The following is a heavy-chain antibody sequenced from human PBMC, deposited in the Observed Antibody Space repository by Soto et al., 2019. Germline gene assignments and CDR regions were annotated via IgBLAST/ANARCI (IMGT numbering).Heavy chain of an antibody. CDR2: IIPIFGTA. D-gene: IGHD3-22*01. CDR1: GGTFSSYA. V-gene: IGHV1-69*01. CDR3: ARRTYYYDSSGYYPLDY. J-gene: IGHJ4*02. Sequence: QVQLVQSGAEVKKPGSSVKVSCKASGGTFSSYAISWVRQAPGQGLEWKGGIIPIFGTANYAQKFQGRVTITADESTSTAYMELSSLRSEDTAVYYCARRTYYYDSSGYYPLDYWGQGTLVTVSS.